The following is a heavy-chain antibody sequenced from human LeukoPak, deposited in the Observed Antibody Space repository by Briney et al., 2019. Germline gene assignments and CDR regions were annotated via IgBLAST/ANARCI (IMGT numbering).Heavy chain of an antibody. D-gene: IGHD3-10*01. CDR2: ISSRSSTT. V-gene: IGHV3-11*03. CDR3: ARLYGSGSFDNHLDY. CDR1: GFTFSDYY. Sequence: PGGSLRLSCAASGFTFSDYYMSWIRQAPGKGLEWVSYISSRSSTTNSADSVKGRFIISRDNAKNSLYLQMSSLRVEDTAVYYCARLYGSGSFDNHLDYWGQGTLVTVSS. J-gene: IGHJ4*02.